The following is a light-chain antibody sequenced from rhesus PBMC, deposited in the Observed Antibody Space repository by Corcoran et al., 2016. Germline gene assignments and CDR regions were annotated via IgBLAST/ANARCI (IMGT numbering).Light chain of an antibody. CDR1: QSVSSY. J-gene: IGKJ1*01. CDR3: QETSNLLT. Sequence: EIVMTQSPATLSLSPGETATISCRTSQSVSSYLAWYQQKPGQAPRLLIYGASHRATGIPDRFSGRWSVTDFTLTISSLEPEDFAVYYCQETSNLLTFGQGTKVEIK. V-gene: IGKV3-31*02. CDR2: GAS.